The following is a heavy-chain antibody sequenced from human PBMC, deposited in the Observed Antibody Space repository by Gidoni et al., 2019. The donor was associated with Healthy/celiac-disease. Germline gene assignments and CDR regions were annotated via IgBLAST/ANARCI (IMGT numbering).Heavy chain of an antibody. J-gene: IGHJ5*02. V-gene: IGHV1-18*01. CDR2: ISAYNCNT. CDR1: GYTFTSYG. Sequence: QVQLVQSGAEVKKPGASVKVACKDSGYTFTSYGIRWVRQAPGQGLEWMGWISAYNCNTNYAQKLQGRVTMTTDTSTSTAYMELRSLRSDDTAVYYCARDKGILMVYASNWFDPWGQGTLVTVSS. D-gene: IGHD2-8*01. CDR3: ARDKGILMVYASNWFDP.